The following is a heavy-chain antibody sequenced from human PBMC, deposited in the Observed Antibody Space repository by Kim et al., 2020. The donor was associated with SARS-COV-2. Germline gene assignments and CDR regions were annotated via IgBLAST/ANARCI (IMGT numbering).Heavy chain of an antibody. V-gene: IGHV3-74*01. CDR1: GFTFNNFW. Sequence: GGSLRLSCSASGFTFNNFWMHWVRQTPGQGLVWVAGLSVDGTITKYADSVKGRFVISRDNAKNTLYLQMDGLTAEDTAVYSCARDFYLRGPWGQGTLVTVSS. CDR2: LSVDGTIT. CDR3: ARDFYLRGP. J-gene: IGHJ5*02.